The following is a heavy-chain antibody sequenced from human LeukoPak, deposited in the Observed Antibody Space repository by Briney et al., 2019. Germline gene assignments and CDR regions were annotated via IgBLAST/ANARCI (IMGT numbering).Heavy chain of an antibody. D-gene: IGHD3-22*01. V-gene: IGHV1-2*02. Sequence: ASVKVSCKASGYTFGTHWMHWVRQAPGQGLEWMGWINPNSGGTNYAQKFQGRVTMTRDTSISTAYMELSRLRSDDTAVYYCARDHVHSSGGLWFDSWGQGTLVTVSS. CDR3: ARDHVHSSGGLWFDS. CDR2: INPNSGGT. CDR1: GYTFGTHW. J-gene: IGHJ5*01.